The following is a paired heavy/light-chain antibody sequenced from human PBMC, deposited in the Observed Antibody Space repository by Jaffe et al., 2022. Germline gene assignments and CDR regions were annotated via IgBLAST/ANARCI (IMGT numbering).Heavy chain of an antibody. Sequence: EVQLLESGGGLVQPGGSLRLSCAASGFTFSNYAMSWVRQAPGKGLEWVSSISGSGDYTFYADSVKGRFTISRDNSKNTLSLQMNGLRAEDTAIHFCARLGGDHGDYWGQGTLVTVSS. V-gene: IGHV3-23*01. CDR1: GFTFSNYA. J-gene: IGHJ4*02. CDR3: ARLGGDHGDY. CDR2: ISGSGDYT. D-gene: IGHD3-16*01.
Light chain of an antibody. Sequence: EIVLTQSPATLSLFPGERATLSCRASQSLSSYLAWYQQKPGQAPRLLIYDASNRATGIPARFSGSGSGTDFSLTISSLEPEDFAVYYCQQRNSWPLIYTFGQGTKLEIK. CDR2: DAS. CDR1: QSLSSY. CDR3: QQRNSWPLIYT. J-gene: IGKJ2*01. V-gene: IGKV3-11*01.